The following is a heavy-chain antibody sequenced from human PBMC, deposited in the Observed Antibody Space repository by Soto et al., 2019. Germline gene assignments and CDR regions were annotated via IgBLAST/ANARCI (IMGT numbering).Heavy chain of an antibody. D-gene: IGHD6-6*01. CDR3: AMYSIASGSKLDY. Sequence: GGSLRLSCAASGFTFSSYAMSWVRQAPGKGLEWVSAICGSGGSTYYADSVKGWFTSARDNSKNTLYLQMKSMRAEDTAVYYGAMYSIASGSKLDYWGQGTLVTVSS. J-gene: IGHJ4*02. CDR1: GFTFSSYA. CDR2: ICGSGGST. V-gene: IGHV3-23*01.